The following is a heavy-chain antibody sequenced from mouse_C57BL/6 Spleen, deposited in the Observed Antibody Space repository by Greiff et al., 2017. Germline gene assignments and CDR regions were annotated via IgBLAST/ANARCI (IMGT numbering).Heavy chain of an antibody. CDR2: INPNYGTT. Sequence: EVQLQQSGPELVKPGASVKISCKASGYSFTDYNMNSVKQSNGTSLEWIGVINPNYGTTSYNQKFKGKATLTVDQSYSTAYMQRNSLRSEDSAVYYGARGATWCAYWGQGTLVTVSA. CDR1: GYSFTDYN. CDR3: ARGATWCAY. V-gene: IGHV1-39*01. J-gene: IGHJ3*01.